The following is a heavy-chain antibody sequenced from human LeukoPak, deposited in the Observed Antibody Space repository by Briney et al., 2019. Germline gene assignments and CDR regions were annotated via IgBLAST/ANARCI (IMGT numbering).Heavy chain of an antibody. Sequence: ASVKVSCKASGYTFTGYYLHWVRQAPGQGLEWMGWINPNSGGTNYEQKFQGRVTMTRDTSISTAYMELSSLRSEDTAMYYCARGRIRGYSYGFHYWGQGTLVTVSS. V-gene: IGHV1-2*02. CDR3: ARGRIRGYSYGFHY. CDR1: GYTFTGYY. D-gene: IGHD5-18*01. J-gene: IGHJ4*02. CDR2: INPNSGGT.